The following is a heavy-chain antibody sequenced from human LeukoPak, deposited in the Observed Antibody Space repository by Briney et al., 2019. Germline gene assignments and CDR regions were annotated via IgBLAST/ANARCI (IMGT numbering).Heavy chain of an antibody. CDR3: ARAYDWGFPYYYYYMDV. J-gene: IGHJ6*03. Sequence: SETLSLTCTVSGGSISSSSYYWGWIRQPPGKGLEWIGSIYYSGSTYYNPSLKSRVTISVDTSKNQCSLKLSSVTAADTAVYYCARAYDWGFPYYYYYMDVWGKGTTVTVSS. CDR2: IYYSGST. V-gene: IGHV4-39*07. CDR1: GGSISSSSYY. D-gene: IGHD3-16*01.